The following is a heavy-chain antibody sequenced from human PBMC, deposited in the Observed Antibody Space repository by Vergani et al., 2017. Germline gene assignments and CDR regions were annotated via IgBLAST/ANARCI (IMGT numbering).Heavy chain of an antibody. D-gene: IGHD6-19*01. CDR3: ARXRWGRWLVPGFDY. CDR2: IKEDGGET. J-gene: IGHJ4*02. Sequence: EVQLVESGGGLVKPGGSLRLSCAASGFTFSNYWMSWVRVRQSPVKGLEGVAYIKEDGGETYYVDSVNGRFTISRDNAKNSLYLQMNSLRAEDTAVYYCARXRWGRWLVPGFDYWGQGTLVTVSS. V-gene: IGHV3-7*01. CDR1: GFTFSNYW.